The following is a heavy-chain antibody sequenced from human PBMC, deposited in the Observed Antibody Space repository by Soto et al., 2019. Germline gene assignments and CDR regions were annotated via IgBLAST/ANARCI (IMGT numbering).Heavy chain of an antibody. CDR2: IWYDGSNK. Sequence: GGSLRLSCAASGFTFSSYVMHWVRQAPGKGLEWVAVIWYDGSNKYYADSVKGRFTISRDNSKNTLYLQMNSLRAEDTAVYYCAREMTTDAFDIWGQGTMVTVSS. D-gene: IGHD4-17*01. CDR1: GFTFSSYV. J-gene: IGHJ3*02. CDR3: AREMTTDAFDI. V-gene: IGHV3-33*01.